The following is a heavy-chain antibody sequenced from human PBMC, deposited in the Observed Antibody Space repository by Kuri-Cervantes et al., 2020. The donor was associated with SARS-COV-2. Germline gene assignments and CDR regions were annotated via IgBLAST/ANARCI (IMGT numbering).Heavy chain of an antibody. Sequence: SETLSLTCTVSGGSISSYYWSWIRQPPGKGLEWIGYVYHSGSANYNPSLKSRVTISVDTSKNQFSLKLSSVTAADTAVYYCARASTVPAFNYWGQGTLVTVSS. J-gene: IGHJ4*02. V-gene: IGHV4-59*08. CDR3: ARASTVPAFNY. CDR1: GGSISSYY. D-gene: IGHD4-17*01. CDR2: VYHSGSA.